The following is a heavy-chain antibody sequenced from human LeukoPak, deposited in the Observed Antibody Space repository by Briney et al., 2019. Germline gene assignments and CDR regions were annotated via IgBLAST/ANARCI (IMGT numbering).Heavy chain of an antibody. J-gene: IGHJ6*02. Sequence: GGSLRLSFAASGFTFSSYAMSWVRQGPGKRLGWVSAISGRGGSTYSADSVKGRFTISRDNSKNTLYLQMNSLRAEDTAVYYCAKVRRFTNGVCYSDSYYGMDVWGQGTTVTVSS. CDR1: GFTFSSYA. CDR2: ISGRGGST. V-gene: IGHV3-23*01. CDR3: AKVRRFTNGVCYSDSYYGMDV. D-gene: IGHD2-8*01.